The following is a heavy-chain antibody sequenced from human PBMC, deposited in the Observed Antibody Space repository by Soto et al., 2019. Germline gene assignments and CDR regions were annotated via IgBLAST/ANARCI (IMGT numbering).Heavy chain of an antibody. CDR1: GFTFYDYA. J-gene: IGHJ6*02. CDR3: ARGGIPPPGYGIAYAMDV. Sequence: PGGSLRLSCAASGFTFYDYAMHWVRQAPGKGLEWVSGISWNRGTIGYADSVKGRFTISRDNAKNSLYLQMNSLRDEDTAVYYCARGGIPPPGYGIAYAMDVWGQGTTVTVSS. CDR2: ISWNRGTI. D-gene: IGHD1-26*01. V-gene: IGHV3-9*01.